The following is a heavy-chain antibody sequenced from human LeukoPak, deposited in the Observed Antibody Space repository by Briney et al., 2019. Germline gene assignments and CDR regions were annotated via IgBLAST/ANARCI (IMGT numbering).Heavy chain of an antibody. CDR2: ISSSGGGT. D-gene: IGHD1-26*01. CDR3: AKINSGSYTDY. CDR1: GFTFSNYA. Sequence: GGSLRLSCAASGFTFSNYAMSWVRQAPGKGLEWVSSISSSGGGTYYADSVKGRFTISRDNSKNMLSLQMNSLKAEDTAVYYCAKINSGSYTDYWGQGTLVTVSS. J-gene: IGHJ4*02. V-gene: IGHV3-23*01.